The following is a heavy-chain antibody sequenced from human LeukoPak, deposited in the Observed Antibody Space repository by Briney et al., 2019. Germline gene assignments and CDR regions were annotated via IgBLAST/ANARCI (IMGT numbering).Heavy chain of an antibody. D-gene: IGHD3-10*01. V-gene: IGHV3-11*04. CDR3: ASGRDIWFGELLQTNWFDP. Sequence: PGGSLRLSCAASGFTVSNNYMNWVRQAPGKGLEWVSYISSSGSTIYYADSVKGRFTISRDNAKNSLYLQMNSLRAEDTAVYYCASGRDIWFGELLQTNWFDPWGQATLVTVSS. CDR1: GFTVSNNY. CDR2: ISSSGSTI. J-gene: IGHJ5*02.